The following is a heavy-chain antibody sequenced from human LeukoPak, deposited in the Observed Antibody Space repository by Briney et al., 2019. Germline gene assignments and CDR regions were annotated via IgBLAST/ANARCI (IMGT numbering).Heavy chain of an antibody. J-gene: IGHJ4*02. V-gene: IGHV1-3*01. CDR3: AREPSSGSSNYYLDQ. Sequence: ASVKVSCKASGYTFTSYGISWVRQAPGQRLEWMGSINAGNGNTKFSQNLQGRVTIARDTSASTAYMELSSLRSEDTAVYYCAREPSSGSSNYYLDQWGQGTLVTVSS. CDR2: INAGNGNT. CDR1: GYTFTSYG. D-gene: IGHD2-2*01.